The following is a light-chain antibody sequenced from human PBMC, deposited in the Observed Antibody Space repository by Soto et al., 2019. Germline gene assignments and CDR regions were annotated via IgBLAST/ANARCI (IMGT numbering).Light chain of an antibody. Sequence: DIQMTQSPSSLSTSVGDRVTITCRASQYINNYLNWYQQKPGKAPKLLIFAAYNLQSGVPSRFSGSGSGTDFTLTISSLQPEDFATYYCLQSYSTPPYTFGQGTKLDMK. CDR2: AAY. CDR3: LQSYSTPPYT. CDR1: QYINNY. V-gene: IGKV1-39*01. J-gene: IGKJ2*01.